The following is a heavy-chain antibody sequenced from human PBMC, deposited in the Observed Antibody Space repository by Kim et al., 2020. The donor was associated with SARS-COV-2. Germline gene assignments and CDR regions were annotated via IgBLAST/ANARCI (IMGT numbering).Heavy chain of an antibody. CDR3: ARRGRKVTTKPLFDY. Sequence: GESLKISCKGSGYSFTSYWIGWVRQMPGKGLEWMGIIYPGDSDTRYSPSFQGQVTISADKSISTAYLQWSSLKASDTAMYYCARRGRKVTTKPLFDYWGQGTLVTVSS. V-gene: IGHV5-51*01. CDR2: IYPGDSDT. J-gene: IGHJ4*02. D-gene: IGHD2-21*02. CDR1: GYSFTSYW.